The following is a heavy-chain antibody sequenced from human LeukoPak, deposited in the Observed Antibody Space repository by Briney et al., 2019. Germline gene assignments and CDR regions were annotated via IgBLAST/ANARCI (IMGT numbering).Heavy chain of an antibody. D-gene: IGHD3-22*01. CDR2: INPSGGSI. CDR1: GDIFSSYY. V-gene: IGHV1-46*01. CDR3: ARGRHYYESSDYYYEGDAFDV. J-gene: IGHJ3*01. Sequence: ASVKVSCKASGDIFSSYYMHWVRQAPGQGLEWMGIINPSGGSISYAQKFQGRVTMTRGMSTSTVYMELSSLRSEDTAVYYCARGRHYYESSDYYYEGDAFDVWGQGTMVTVSS.